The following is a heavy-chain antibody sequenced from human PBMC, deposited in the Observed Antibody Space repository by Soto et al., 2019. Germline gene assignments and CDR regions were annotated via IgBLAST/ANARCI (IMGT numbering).Heavy chain of an antibody. Sequence: VESLKISCEGSGYSFSTYYITWVRQMPGKGLEWMGRIDPSDSYTNYSPSFEGHVTISADKSISTAYLQWSSLKASDTAMYYCARIMVRDIISAFDIWGQGTMVTVSS. CDR2: IDPSDSYT. CDR3: ARIMVRDIISAFDI. V-gene: IGHV5-10-1*01. CDR1: GYSFSTYY. J-gene: IGHJ3*02. D-gene: IGHD3-10*01.